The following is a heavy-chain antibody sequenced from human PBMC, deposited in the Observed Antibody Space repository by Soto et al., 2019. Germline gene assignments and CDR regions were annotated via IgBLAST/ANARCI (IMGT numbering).Heavy chain of an antibody. CDR2: ISYDGGTI. J-gene: IGHJ4*02. CDR1: GFTFNYYG. D-gene: IGHD2-15*01. Sequence: QVQLVESGGGVVQPGRSLRLSCATSGFTFNYYGFHWVRQAPGKGLEWVAVISYDGGTIYYADAVKGRCTISRDASKDMVVLKLNRLRLEGTVCDYCAKSASEPYEVVADWGQGTLVTVSS. CDR3: AKSASEPYEVVAD. V-gene: IGHV3-30*18.